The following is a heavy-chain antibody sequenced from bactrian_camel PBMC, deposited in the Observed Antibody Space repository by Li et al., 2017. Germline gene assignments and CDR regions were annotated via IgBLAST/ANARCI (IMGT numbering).Heavy chain of an antibody. D-gene: IGHD5*01. CDR3: AADLSRDYGSIKSRCTSPTAAIAYFGV. Sequence: HVQLVESGGGSVQAGASLRLVCTGFSDRTLTLTWFRQAPGKEREAVASIYIYGHFPNYADSVKGRFTISQDKAKNALHLQMDNLRVEDTAMYYCAADLSRDYGSIKSRCTSPTAAIAYFGVWGRGTQVTVS. V-gene: IGHV3-2*01. J-gene: IGHJ6*01. CDR1: SDRTLT. CDR2: IYIYGHFP.